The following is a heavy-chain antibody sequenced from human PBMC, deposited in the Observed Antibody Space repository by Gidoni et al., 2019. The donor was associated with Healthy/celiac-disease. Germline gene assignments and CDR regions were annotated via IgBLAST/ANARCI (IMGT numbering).Heavy chain of an antibody. J-gene: IGHJ3*02. CDR1: GFTFSSYS. CDR3: ARDDPDRTTVTTNFHAFDI. Sequence: EVQLVESGGGLVQPGGSLRLSCAASGFTFSSYSMNWVRQAPGKGLEWVSYISSSSSTIYYADSVKGRFTISRDNAKNSLYLQMNSLRDEDTAVYYCARDDPDRTTVTTNFHAFDIWGQGTMVTVSS. D-gene: IGHD4-17*01. CDR2: ISSSSSTI. V-gene: IGHV3-48*02.